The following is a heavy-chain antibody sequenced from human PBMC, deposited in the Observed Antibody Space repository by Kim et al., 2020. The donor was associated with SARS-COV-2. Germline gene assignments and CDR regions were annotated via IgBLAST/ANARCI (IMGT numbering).Heavy chain of an antibody. CDR2: FYYSGST. Sequence: SETLSLTCTFSGDSISSSLYFWGWIRQPPGKGLEWLGNFYYSGSTFYNPSLKSRVTISVDTSKDQFSLKLTSVTAADTAMYYCARSPGPGSCSYWYFDLWGRGNLVTVSS. D-gene: IGHD3-22*01. CDR3: ARSPGPGSCSYWYFDL. J-gene: IGHJ2*01. CDR1: GDSISSSLYF. V-gene: IGHV4-39*01.